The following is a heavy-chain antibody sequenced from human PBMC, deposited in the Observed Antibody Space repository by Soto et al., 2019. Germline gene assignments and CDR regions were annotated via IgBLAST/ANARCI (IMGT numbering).Heavy chain of an antibody. Sequence: ASVKVSCKASGYTFTSYGISWVRQAPGQGLEWMGWISAYNGNTNYAQKLQGRVTMTTDTSTSTAYMELRSLRSDDTAVYYCARTYMVRGVIGNWFDPWGQGTLVTVSS. CDR3: ARTYMVRGVIGNWFDP. CDR1: GYTFTSYG. J-gene: IGHJ5*02. V-gene: IGHV1-18*01. CDR2: ISAYNGNT. D-gene: IGHD3-10*01.